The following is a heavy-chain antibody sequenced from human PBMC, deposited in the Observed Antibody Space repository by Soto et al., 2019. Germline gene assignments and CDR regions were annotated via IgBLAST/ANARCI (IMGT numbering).Heavy chain of an antibody. CDR1: GGTFSSYA. J-gene: IGHJ4*02. Sequence: ASVKVSCKASGGTFSSYAISWVRQAPGQGLEWMGGIIPIFGTANYAQKFQGRVTITADESTSTAYMELSSLRSEDTAVYYCAREATYYDYVWGSYRYTSFDYSGQGTLVTVSS. D-gene: IGHD3-16*02. V-gene: IGHV1-69*13. CDR3: AREATYYDYVWGSYRYTSFDY. CDR2: IIPIFGTA.